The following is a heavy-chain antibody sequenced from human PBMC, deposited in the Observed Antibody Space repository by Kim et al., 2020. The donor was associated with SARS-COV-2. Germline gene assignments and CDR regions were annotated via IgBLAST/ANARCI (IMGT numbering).Heavy chain of an antibody. D-gene: IGHD3-10*01. V-gene: IGHV3-11*05. Sequence: VKGRLTISRDNAKNLLDLQMNSLRAEDTAVYYCAREGDGSGSYQTHYFDYCGQGTLVTVSS. J-gene: IGHJ4*02. CDR3: AREGDGSGSYQTHYFDY.